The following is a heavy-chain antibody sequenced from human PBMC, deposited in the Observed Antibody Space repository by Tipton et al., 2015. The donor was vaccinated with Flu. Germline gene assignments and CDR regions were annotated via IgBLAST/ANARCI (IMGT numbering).Heavy chain of an antibody. D-gene: IGHD6-13*01. Sequence: AGLVKPSETLSLTCAVYGGSFSGYYWSWIRQPPGKGLEWIGAINHSGSTNYNPSLKSRVTISVDTSKNPFSLKLSSVTAADTAVYYCARVGSAAAGTNWGQGTLVTVSS. J-gene: IGHJ4*02. CDR1: GGSFSGYY. CDR3: ARVGSAAAGTN. CDR2: INHSGST. V-gene: IGHV4-34*01.